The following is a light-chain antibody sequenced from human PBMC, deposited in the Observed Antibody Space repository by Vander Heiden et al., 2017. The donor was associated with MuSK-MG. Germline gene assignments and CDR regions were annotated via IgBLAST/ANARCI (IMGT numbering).Light chain of an antibody. CDR3: MQGTYWPLT. CDR2: KIS. V-gene: IGKV2-30*01. J-gene: IGKJ4*01. Sequence: VLTQSPLSLSVTLGQPASISCRSSQSLVYSDGNTSLNWFHHRPGQSPRRLIYKISNRDSGVPDRFSGSGSGTDFTLKISRVEADDVGVYYCMQGTYWPLTFGGGTKVEIK. CDR1: QSLVYSDGNTS.